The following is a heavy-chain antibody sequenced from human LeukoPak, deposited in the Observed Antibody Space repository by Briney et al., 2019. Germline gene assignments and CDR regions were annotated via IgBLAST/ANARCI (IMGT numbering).Heavy chain of an antibody. Sequence: AVSLRLSCAASGFSFSSYWMHWIGQVPGEGLIWVSRINKDGSITGYADSVRGRFTISRDNAKNTMDLQMNSLSAEDTAVYYCVRDRTVPTLFDYWGQGALVIVS. CDR1: GFSFSSYW. CDR3: VRDRTVPTLFDY. V-gene: IGHV3-74*01. CDR2: INKDGSIT. D-gene: IGHD4-17*01. J-gene: IGHJ4*02.